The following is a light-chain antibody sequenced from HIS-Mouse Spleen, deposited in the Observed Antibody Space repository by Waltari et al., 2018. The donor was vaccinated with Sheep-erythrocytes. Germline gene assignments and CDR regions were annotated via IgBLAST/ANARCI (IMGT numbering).Light chain of an antibody. Sequence: SYELTQPPSVSVSPGQTARITCSGDALPKKSAYWFQQKSGQAPVLVIYEESKRPSGIPERFSGSSSGTMATLTISGAKVEDEADYYCYSTDSSGNHSVFGGGTKLTVL. J-gene: IGLJ2*01. CDR2: EES. V-gene: IGLV3-10*01. CDR3: YSTDSSGNHSV. CDR1: ALPKKS.